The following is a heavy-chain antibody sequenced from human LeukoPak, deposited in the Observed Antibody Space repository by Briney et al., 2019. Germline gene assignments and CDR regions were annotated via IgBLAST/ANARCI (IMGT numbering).Heavy chain of an antibody. D-gene: IGHD1-26*01. CDR3: ARDLGVLEFDP. V-gene: IGHV3-23*01. CDR2: ISGSGGST. J-gene: IGHJ5*02. Sequence: GGSLRLSCAASGFTFSSYAMSWVRQASGKGLEWVSAISGSGGSTYCADSVKGRFTISRDNSKNTLYLQMNSLRAEDTAVYYCARDLGVLEFDPWGQGTLVTVSS. CDR1: GFTFSSYA.